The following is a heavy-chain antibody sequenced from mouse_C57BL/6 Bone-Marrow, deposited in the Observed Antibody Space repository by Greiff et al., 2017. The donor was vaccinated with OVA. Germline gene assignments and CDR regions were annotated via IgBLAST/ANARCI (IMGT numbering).Heavy chain of an antibody. CDR2: ISSGGSYT. J-gene: IGHJ3*01. D-gene: IGHD1-1*02. CDR3: ARGWEFAY. V-gene: IGHV5-6*01. Sequence: DVHLVESGGDLVKPGGSLKLSCAASGFTFSSYGMSWVRQTPDKRLEWVATISSGGSYTYYPDSVKGRFTISRDNAKNTLYLQMSSLKSEDTAMYYCARGWEFAYWGQGTLVTVSA. CDR1: GFTFSSYG.